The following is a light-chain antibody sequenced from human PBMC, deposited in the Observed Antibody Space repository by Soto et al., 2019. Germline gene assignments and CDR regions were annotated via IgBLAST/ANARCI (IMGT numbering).Light chain of an antibody. CDR3: LQHYTYPYT. Sequence: DIQMTQSPSSLPASVGDRVTIICRASQGIRNALGWYQQKPVKTPQRLLYAASILDVGAPSRGSGSGSATEFTLTIGSLPPEDFATDYCLQHYTYPYTFGQGTKLEIK. V-gene: IGKV1-17*01. J-gene: IGKJ2*01. CDR1: QGIRNA. CDR2: AAS.